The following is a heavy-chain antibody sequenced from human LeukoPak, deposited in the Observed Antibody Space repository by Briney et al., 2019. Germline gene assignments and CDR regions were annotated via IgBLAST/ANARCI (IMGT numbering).Heavy chain of an antibody. V-gene: IGHV4-34*01. CDR2: INHSGGT. CDR1: GGSFSGYY. D-gene: IGHD6-13*01. Sequence: PSETLSLTCAVYGGSFSGYYWSWIRQPPGKGLEWIGEINHSGGTNYNPSLKSRVTISVDTSKNQFSLKLSSVTAADTAVYYCARGRRLLAAAGVKEFDYWGQGALVTVSS. J-gene: IGHJ4*02. CDR3: ARGRRLLAAAGVKEFDY.